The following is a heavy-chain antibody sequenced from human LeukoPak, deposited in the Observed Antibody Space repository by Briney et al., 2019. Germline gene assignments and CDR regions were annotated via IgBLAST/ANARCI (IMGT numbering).Heavy chain of an antibody. CDR3: AKDYPDSSRTAGAFDI. Sequence: GGSLRLSCAASGFTFSSYGMHWVRQAPGKGLEWVAVISYDGSNKYYADSVKGRFTISRDNSKNTLYLQMNSLRAEDTAVYYCAKDYPDSSRTAGAFDIWGQGTMVTVSS. V-gene: IGHV3-30*18. D-gene: IGHD3-22*01. CDR2: ISYDGSNK. CDR1: GFTFSSYG. J-gene: IGHJ3*02.